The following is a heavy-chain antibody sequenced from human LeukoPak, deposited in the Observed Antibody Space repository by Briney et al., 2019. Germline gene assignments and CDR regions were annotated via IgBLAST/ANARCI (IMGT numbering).Heavy chain of an antibody. CDR3: AWGLYYYDSSVGAFDI. D-gene: IGHD3-22*01. CDR1: GYTFTSYY. V-gene: IGHV1-46*01. Sequence: ASVKVSCKASGYTFTSYYMHWVRQAPGQGLEWMGIINPSGGSTSYAQKFQGRVTMTRDTSTSTVYMELSSLRSEDTAVYYCAWGLYYYDSSVGAFDIWGQGTMVTVSS. CDR2: INPSGGST. J-gene: IGHJ3*02.